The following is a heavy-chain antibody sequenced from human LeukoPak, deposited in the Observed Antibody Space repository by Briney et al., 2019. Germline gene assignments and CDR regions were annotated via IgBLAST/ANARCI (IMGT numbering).Heavy chain of an antibody. CDR3: AREDPGIAVAGSSYYYYYYMDV. J-gene: IGHJ6*03. D-gene: IGHD6-19*01. Sequence: GGSLRLSCAASGFTFSSYGMSWVRQAPGKGLEWVSAISGSGGSTYYAGSVKGRFTISRDNSKNTLYLQMNSLRAEDTAVYYCAREDPGIAVAGSSYYYYYYMDVWGKGTTVTISS. CDR2: ISGSGGST. V-gene: IGHV3-23*01. CDR1: GFTFSSYG.